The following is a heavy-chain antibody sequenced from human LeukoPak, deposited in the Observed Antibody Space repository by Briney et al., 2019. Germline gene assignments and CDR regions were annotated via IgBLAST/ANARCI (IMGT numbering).Heavy chain of an antibody. D-gene: IGHD2-21*01. CDR2: VSGSGRNT. V-gene: IGHV3-23*01. J-gene: IGHJ4*02. Sequence: PGGSLRLSCAASGFTFSSYAMSWVRQAPGKGLEWVSGVSGSGRNTYYADSVKGRFTVSRDNSKNTLYLQMNSLRAEDTAVYYCANGLDRLYSGECFDYWGQGTLVTVSS. CDR1: GFTFSSYA. CDR3: ANGLDRLYSGECFDY.